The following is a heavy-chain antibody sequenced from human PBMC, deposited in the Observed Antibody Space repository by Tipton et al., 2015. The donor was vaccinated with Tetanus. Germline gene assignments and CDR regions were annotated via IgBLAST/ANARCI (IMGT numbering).Heavy chain of an antibody. Sequence: QLVQSGGEVKRPGASVKVSCKTSGYTFISYGISWVRQAPGQGLEWMGWISGYSGDTNYAQRLQGRVTVTADTSTSTAYIELRSLRSDDTAVYYCARGSAFNYYNGLDVWGQGTTVTVSS. CDR2: ISGYSGDT. J-gene: IGHJ6*02. CDR1: GYTFISYG. CDR3: ARGSAFNYYNGLDV. V-gene: IGHV1-18*01.